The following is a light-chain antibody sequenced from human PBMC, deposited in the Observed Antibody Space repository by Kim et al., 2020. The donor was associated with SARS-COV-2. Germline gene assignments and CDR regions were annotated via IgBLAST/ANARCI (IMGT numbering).Light chain of an antibody. V-gene: IGKV1-39*01. Sequence: ASVGDRVTIACRASQSISSYLNWYQQKPGKAPKLLIYAASSLQSGVPSRFSGSGSGTDFTLTISSLQPEDFATYYCQQSYSTPLTFGGGTKVDLK. J-gene: IGKJ4*01. CDR1: QSISSY. CDR2: AAS. CDR3: QQSYSTPLT.